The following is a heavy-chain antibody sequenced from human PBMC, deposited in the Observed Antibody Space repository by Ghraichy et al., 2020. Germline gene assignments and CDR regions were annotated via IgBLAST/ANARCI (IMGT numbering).Heavy chain of an antibody. CDR1: GTSVRSYF. J-gene: IGHJ4*02. D-gene: IGHD3-10*01. Sequence: GSLSLTCTVSGTSVRSYFWSWIRQPPGKGLEWIGDIFYSGSTNYNPSLKSRVTISIDASSNQFSLNLSSVTAADTAVYYCARMGGYKDPLRYWGQGTLVAVSS. CDR3: ARMGGYKDPLRY. V-gene: IGHV4-59*02. CDR2: IFYSGST.